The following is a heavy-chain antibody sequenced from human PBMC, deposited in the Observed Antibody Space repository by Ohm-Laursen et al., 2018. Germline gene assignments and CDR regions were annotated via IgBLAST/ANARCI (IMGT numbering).Heavy chain of an antibody. CDR2: IYHSGST. D-gene: IGHD1-26*01. J-gene: IGHJ2*01. Sequence: WNRQPPGKGLEWIGSIYHSGSTYYNPSLKSRVTISVDTSKNQFSLKLSSVTAADTAVYYCARDRMGATIGYFDLWGRGTLVTVSS. CDR3: ARDRMGATIGYFDL. V-gene: IGHV4-38-2*02.